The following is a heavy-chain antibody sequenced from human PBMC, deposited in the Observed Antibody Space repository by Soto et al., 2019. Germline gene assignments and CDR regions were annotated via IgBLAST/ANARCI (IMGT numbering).Heavy chain of an antibody. D-gene: IGHD5-12*01. CDR1: GASISGTTFY. J-gene: IGHJ6*02. CDR3: ARQRGYSAYARLAV. V-gene: IGHV4-39*01. CDR2: IYYSGST. Sequence: KQSQTLSLTCTVSGASISGTTFYWGWIRQPPGKGLEWIGNIYYSGSTYYNPSLKSRVTISVDTSETHFSLKLTSVTAADTAVYFCARQRGYSAYARLAVWGQGTTVTVSS.